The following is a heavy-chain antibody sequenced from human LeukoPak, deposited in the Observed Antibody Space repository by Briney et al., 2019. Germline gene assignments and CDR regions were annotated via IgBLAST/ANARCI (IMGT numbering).Heavy chain of an antibody. Sequence: GGSLRLSCAASGFTFSSYWMSWVRQAPGKGLEWVANIKQDGSETKYVESVKGRFTISRDNAKNSLYLQMSSLRAEDTAVYYCAKYPIRRSRDYYYGMDVWGQGTTVIVSS. J-gene: IGHJ6*02. CDR2: IKQDGSET. V-gene: IGHV3-7*01. CDR3: AKYPIRRSRDYYYGMDV. CDR1: GFTFSSYW. D-gene: IGHD2-2*02.